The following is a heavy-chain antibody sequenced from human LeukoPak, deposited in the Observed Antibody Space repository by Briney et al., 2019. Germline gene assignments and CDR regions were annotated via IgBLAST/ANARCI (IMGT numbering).Heavy chain of an antibody. V-gene: IGHV3-7*01. CDR2: IKPDGDEK. CDR3: ARDSSKGDSFDI. CDR1: GFTFSTYC. Sequence: GGSLRLSCAASGFTFSTYCMTWLRQTPGKGLEWVANIKPDGDEKYYVDSVKGRFTISRDNAKNSLYLQMNSLRAEDTAVYYCARDSSKGDSFDIWGQGTMVTVSS. J-gene: IGHJ3*02.